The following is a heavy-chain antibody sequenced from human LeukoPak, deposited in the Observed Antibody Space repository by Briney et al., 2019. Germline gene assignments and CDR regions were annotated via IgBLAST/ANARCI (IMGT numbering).Heavy chain of an antibody. V-gene: IGHV1-18*01. CDR1: GYTFTSYG. D-gene: IGHD4-17*01. J-gene: IGHJ4*02. CDR2: ISAYNGNT. Sequence: ASVKVSCKASGYTFTSYGISWVRQAPGQGLEWMGWISAYNGNTNYAQKLQGRVNMTRDTSTSTAYMELRGLRSDDTAVYYCARDGAFLDDDGDYRGFDYWGQGTLVTVSS. CDR3: ARDGAFLDDDGDYRGFDY.